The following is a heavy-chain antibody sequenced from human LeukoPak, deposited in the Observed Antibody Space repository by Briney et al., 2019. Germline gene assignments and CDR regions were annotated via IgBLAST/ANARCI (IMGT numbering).Heavy chain of an antibody. CDR2: LSDSGST. Sequence: SETLSLTCTVSGGSFSSYYWSWIRLPPGKGLEWIAYLSDSGSTDYNPSLKSRVTMSIDTSKNQFSLKLNSVTAADTAVYYRARHWGSYTFDYWGQGTLVTVSS. V-gene: IGHV4-59*01. J-gene: IGHJ4*02. CDR3: ARHWGSYTFDY. D-gene: IGHD3-16*01. CDR1: GGSFSSYY.